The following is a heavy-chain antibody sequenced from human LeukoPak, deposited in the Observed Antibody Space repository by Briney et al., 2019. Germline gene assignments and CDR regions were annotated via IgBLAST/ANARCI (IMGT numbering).Heavy chain of an antibody. Sequence: GGTLRLSCVASGFTFSNYGMNWVRQAPGKGLEWVSGIVGSGVTTYYADSVKGRFTISRDNAKNSLYLQMNSLGAEDTAVYYCAGNLEYYYDSSGSSGYYWGQGTLVTVSS. V-gene: IGHV3-23*01. CDR2: IVGSGVTT. CDR3: AGNLEYYYDSSGSSGYY. D-gene: IGHD3-22*01. CDR1: GFTFSNYG. J-gene: IGHJ4*02.